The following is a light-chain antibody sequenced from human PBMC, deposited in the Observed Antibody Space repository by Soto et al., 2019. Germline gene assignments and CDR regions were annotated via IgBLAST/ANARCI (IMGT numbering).Light chain of an antibody. CDR1: QSVDIN. V-gene: IGKV3D-15*01. CDR2: GAS. Sequence: EIVMTQSPATLSVSPGERATLSCRASQSVDINLAWYQQKPGQAPRLLIFGASTRATGIPARFSGSGSGPDFTLTISSLQSEDFGVYFCQQYDKWPLTFGGGTKVEIK. CDR3: QQYDKWPLT. J-gene: IGKJ4*01.